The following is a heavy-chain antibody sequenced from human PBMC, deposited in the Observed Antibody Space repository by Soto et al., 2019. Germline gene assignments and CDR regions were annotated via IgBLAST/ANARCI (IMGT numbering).Heavy chain of an antibody. V-gene: IGHV1-18*01. Sequence: GASVKVSCKASGYTFASYGISWVRQAPGQGLEWMGWISAYNGNTNYAQKLQGRVTMTTDTSTTTAYMELSSLRSDDTAVYYCANAGLGKAFGYWVPGTLVTVSS. CDR1: GYTFASYG. D-gene: IGHD3-10*01. CDR3: ANAGLGKAFGY. CDR2: ISAYNGNT. J-gene: IGHJ4*02.